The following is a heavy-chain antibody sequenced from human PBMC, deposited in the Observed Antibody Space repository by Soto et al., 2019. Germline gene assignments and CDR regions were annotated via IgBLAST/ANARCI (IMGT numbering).Heavy chain of an antibody. D-gene: IGHD2-2*01. CDR2: IRSKAYGGTT. V-gene: IGHV3-49*02. CDR3: TRDLSIVVVPAASRYFDY. J-gene: IGHJ4*02. Sequence: GKGLEWVGFIRSKAYGGTTEYAASVKGRFTISRDDSKSIAYLQMNSLKTEDTAVYYCTRDLSIVVVPAASRYFDYWGQGPLVTVSS.